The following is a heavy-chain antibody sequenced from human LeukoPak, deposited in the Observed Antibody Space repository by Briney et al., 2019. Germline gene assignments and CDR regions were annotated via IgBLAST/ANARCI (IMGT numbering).Heavy chain of an antibody. CDR2: IYYSGTT. CDR3: ARRPGRIYPLAYYYDF. Sequence: SETLSLTCTVSGGSISSTSYFWGWIRQPAGKGLEWIGSIYYSGTTYYNPSLKSRVTISADTSKNQFSLKLTSVTAADTAVYYCARRPGRIYPLAYYYDFWGQGTLVTVSS. J-gene: IGHJ4*02. D-gene: IGHD3-16*01. CDR1: GGSISSTSYF. V-gene: IGHV4-39*01.